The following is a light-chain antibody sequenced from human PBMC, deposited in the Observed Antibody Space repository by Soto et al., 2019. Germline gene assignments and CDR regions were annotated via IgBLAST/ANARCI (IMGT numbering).Light chain of an antibody. CDR2: GNN. CDR1: SSNIGGNT. J-gene: IGLJ1*01. CDR3: AAWDDRLNGPD. Sequence: QSVLTQPPSASGTPGQRVTISCSGSSSNIGGNTVNWYQQLPGTAPKLLIYGNNQRPSAVPDRFSGSKSATSASLAISGLQSEDEAEYYCAAWDDRLNGPDFGTGTTATVL. V-gene: IGLV1-44*01.